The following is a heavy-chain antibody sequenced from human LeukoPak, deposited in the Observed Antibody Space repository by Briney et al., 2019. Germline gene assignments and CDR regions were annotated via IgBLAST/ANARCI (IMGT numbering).Heavy chain of an antibody. CDR2: INPNSGGT. Sequence: ASVKVSCKASGYTFTGYYMHWVRQAPGQGLEWMGWINPNSGGTNYAQKFQGRVTMTDDTSTDTAYMELSSLRSEDTAVYYCVGGWVQNKDFGYWGQGTLVTVSS. CDR3: VGGWVQNKDFGY. D-gene: IGHD5-24*01. V-gene: IGHV1-2*02. J-gene: IGHJ4*02. CDR1: GYTFTGYY.